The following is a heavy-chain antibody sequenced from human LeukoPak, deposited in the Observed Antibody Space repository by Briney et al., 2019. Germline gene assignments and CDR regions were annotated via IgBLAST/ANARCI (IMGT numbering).Heavy chain of an antibody. Sequence: ASVKVSCKASGYTFTGYYMHWVRQAPGQGLEWMGWINPNSGGTNYAQKFQGRVTMTRDTSISTAYMELSRLRSDDTAVYYCARDKLRSSSWRAHDAFDIWGQGPMVTVSS. D-gene: IGHD6-13*01. CDR1: GYTFTGYY. V-gene: IGHV1-2*02. CDR2: INPNSGGT. J-gene: IGHJ3*02. CDR3: ARDKLRSSSWRAHDAFDI.